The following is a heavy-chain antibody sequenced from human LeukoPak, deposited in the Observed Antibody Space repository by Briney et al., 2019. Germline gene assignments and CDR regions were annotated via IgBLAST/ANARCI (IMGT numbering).Heavy chain of an antibody. CDR3: TRDIRLTTDRDAFDI. D-gene: IGHD1-14*01. CDR1: GFTFRSYS. V-gene: IGHV3-21*01. CDR2: ISGSAWTI. Sequence: GGSLRLSCVASGFTFRSYSMNRVRQAPGKGPEWVSSISGSAWTIYEADSVKGRFTTSRDNAKNSLYLQMNSLRPEDTAVYFCTRDIRLTTDRDAFDIWGLGTMVTVSS. J-gene: IGHJ3*02.